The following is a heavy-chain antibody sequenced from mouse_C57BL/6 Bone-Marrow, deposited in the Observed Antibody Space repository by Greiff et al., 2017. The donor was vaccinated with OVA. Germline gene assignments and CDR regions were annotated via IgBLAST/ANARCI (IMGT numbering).Heavy chain of an antibody. D-gene: IGHD2-5*01. CDR2: IHPNSGST. Sequence: VQLQQPGAELVKPGASVKLSCKASGYTFTSYWMHWVKQRPGQGLEWIGMIHPNSGSTNYNEKFKSKATLTVDKSSSTAYMQLSSLTSEDSAVYYCASGDYSNYDYYAMDYWGQGTSVNVSS. CDR3: ASGDYSNYDYYAMDY. CDR1: GYTFTSYW. J-gene: IGHJ4*01. V-gene: IGHV1-64*01.